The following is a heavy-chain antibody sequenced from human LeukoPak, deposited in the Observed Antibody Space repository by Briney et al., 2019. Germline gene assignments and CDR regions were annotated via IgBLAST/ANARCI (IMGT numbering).Heavy chain of an antibody. CDR2: ISSRATTI. CDR3: AGGYNGYDWSDY. V-gene: IGHV3-11*01. Sequence: GGSLRLSCAASGLSLTDNYMNWIRQAPEKGLEWIAYISSRATTIKYADSVKGRFTISRDTAKNTLYLHLNSLKSEDTALYFCAGGYNGYDWSDYWGQGALVTVSS. D-gene: IGHD5-12*01. J-gene: IGHJ4*02. CDR1: GLSLTDNY.